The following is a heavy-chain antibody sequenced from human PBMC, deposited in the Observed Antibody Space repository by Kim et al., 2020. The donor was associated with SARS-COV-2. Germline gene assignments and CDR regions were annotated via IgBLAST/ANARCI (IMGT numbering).Heavy chain of an antibody. Sequence: SSAQKFQGRVTMTRDTSTSTVYMELSSLRSEDTAVYYCARDRSSRGAFDIWGQGTMVTVSS. CDR3: ARDRSSRGAFDI. D-gene: IGHD6-6*01. V-gene: IGHV1-46*01. J-gene: IGHJ3*02.